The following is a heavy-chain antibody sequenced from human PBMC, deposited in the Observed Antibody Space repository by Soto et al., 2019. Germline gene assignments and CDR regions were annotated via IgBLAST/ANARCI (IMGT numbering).Heavy chain of an antibody. Sequence: PGGSLRLSCAASGFTFTRYSMNWVRQAPGKGLEWVSSISSTTNYIYYADSMKGRFTVSRDNAKNSVYLEMNSLSAEDTAVYYCARESEDLTSNFDYWGQGTMVTVSS. CDR2: ISSTTNYI. CDR3: ARESEDLTSNFDY. V-gene: IGHV3-21*01. CDR1: GFTFTRYS. J-gene: IGHJ4*02.